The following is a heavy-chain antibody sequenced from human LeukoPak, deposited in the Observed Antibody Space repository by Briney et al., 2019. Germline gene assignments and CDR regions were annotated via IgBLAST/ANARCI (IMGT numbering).Heavy chain of an antibody. CDR3: ARRRDYNRNYGSSDY. D-gene: IGHD1-7*01. Sequence: SETLSLTCAVYGGSFSGYYWSWIRQPPGKGLEWIGEINHSGSTNYNPSLKSRVTISVDTSKNQFSLKLSSVTAADTAVYYCARRRDYNRNYGSSDYWGQGTLVTVSS. V-gene: IGHV4-34*01. CDR2: INHSGST. CDR1: GGSFSGYY. J-gene: IGHJ4*02.